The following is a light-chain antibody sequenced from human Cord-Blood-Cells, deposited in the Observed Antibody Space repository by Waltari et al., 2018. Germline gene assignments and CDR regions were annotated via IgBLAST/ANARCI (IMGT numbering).Light chain of an antibody. CDR2: GAS. CDR1: QSVSSN. J-gene: IGKJ2*03. V-gene: IGKV3-15*01. CDR3: QQYNNCPLYS. Sequence: EIVMTQSPATQSVSPGERSTLSCRASQSVSSNLAWYQQKPGQAPRLLIYGASTRATGIPARFSGSGSGTEFTLTISSLQSEDFAVYYCQQYNNCPLYSFGQGTKLEIK.